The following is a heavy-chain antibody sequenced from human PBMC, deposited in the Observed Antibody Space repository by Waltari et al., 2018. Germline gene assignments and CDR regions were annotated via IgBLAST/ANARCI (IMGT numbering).Heavy chain of an antibody. CDR3: ARGGIAADGWPQKNWFDP. CDR2: INPNSGGT. V-gene: IGHV1-2*04. CDR1: GYTFTGYY. D-gene: IGHD6-13*01. Sequence: QVQLVQSGAEVKKPGASVKVSCKASGYTFTGYYMHWVRQAPGQGLEWMGVINPNSGGTNYAQKFQGWVTMTRDTSISTAYMELSRLRSDDTAVYYCARGGIAADGWPQKNWFDPWGQGTLVTVSS. J-gene: IGHJ5*02.